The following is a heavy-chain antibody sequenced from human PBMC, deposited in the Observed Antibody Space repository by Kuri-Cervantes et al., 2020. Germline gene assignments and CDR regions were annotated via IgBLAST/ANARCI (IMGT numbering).Heavy chain of an antibody. J-gene: IGHJ4*02. CDR1: GGSFSGYY. V-gene: IGHV4-59*12. CDR3: ARVYSNFDGSGSFVDY. D-gene: IGHD3-10*01. Sequence: SQTLSLTCAVYGGSFSGYYWSWIRQPPEKGLEWIGYIYYSGSTSYNPSLNSRVTISVDTSRNQFSLKLNSVTAADTAVYYCARVYSNFDGSGSFVDYWGQGTLVTVSS. CDR2: IYYSGST.